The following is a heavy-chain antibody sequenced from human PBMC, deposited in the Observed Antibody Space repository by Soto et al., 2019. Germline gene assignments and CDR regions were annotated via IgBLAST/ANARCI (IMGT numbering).Heavy chain of an antibody. V-gene: IGHV3-23*01. CDR1: GFTFSSYG. CDR3: AKDEYQLLHFDY. CDR2: VSGGGGST. J-gene: IGHJ4*02. Sequence: EVQLLESGGGFVQPGGSLRLSCAASGFTFSSYGMSWVRQAPGKGLEWVTAVSGGGGSTYYADSVKGRFTISRDNSKNTLYLQMNSLRAEDTAVYYCAKDEYQLLHFDYWGQGTLVTVSS. D-gene: IGHD2-2*01.